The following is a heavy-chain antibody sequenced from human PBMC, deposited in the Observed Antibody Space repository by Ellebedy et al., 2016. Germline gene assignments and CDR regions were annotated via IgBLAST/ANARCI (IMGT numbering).Heavy chain of an antibody. CDR1: GYTLTELS. CDR2: FDPEDGET. V-gene: IGHV1-24*01. CDR3: AREIRDAVTRGWYFDL. D-gene: IGHD4-17*01. Sequence: ASVKVSCKVSGYTLTELSMHWVRQAPGKGLEWMGGFDPEDGETIYAQKFQGRVTMTEDTSTDTAYMELSSLRSEDTAVYYCAREIRDAVTRGWYFDLWGRGTLVTVSS. J-gene: IGHJ2*01.